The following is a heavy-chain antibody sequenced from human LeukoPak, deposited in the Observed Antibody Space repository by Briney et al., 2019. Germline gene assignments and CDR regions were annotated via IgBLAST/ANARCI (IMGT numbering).Heavy chain of an antibody. Sequence: GASLQISCKGSGYSFTSYWIGWVRQMPGKGLEWMGIIYPGDSDTRYSPSFQGQVTISADKSISTAYLQWSSLKASDTAMYYCARLGRTTNYYYYYMDVWGKGTTVTVSS. CDR2: IYPGDSDT. CDR3: ARLGRTTNYYYYYMDV. D-gene: IGHD4-11*01. CDR1: GYSFTSYW. V-gene: IGHV5-51*01. J-gene: IGHJ6*03.